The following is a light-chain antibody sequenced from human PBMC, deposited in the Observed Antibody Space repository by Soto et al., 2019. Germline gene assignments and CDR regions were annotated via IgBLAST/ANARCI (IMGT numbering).Light chain of an antibody. J-gene: IGLJ1*01. CDR1: SSDVGGYDY. V-gene: IGLV2-14*01. CDR2: DVS. CDR3: SSYTSRVANV. Sequence: QSALTQPASVSGSPGQSITISCTGTSSDVGGYDYVSWYQQHPGKAPKLMIYDVSNRPSGVSNRFSGSKSGNTASLTISGLQAEDEADYYCSSYTSRVANVLGTGTKVTVL.